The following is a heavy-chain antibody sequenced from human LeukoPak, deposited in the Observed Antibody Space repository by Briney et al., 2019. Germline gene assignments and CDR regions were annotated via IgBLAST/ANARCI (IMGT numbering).Heavy chain of an antibody. Sequence: SVKVSCKASGYTFTSYYMHWVRQAPGQGLEWMGGIIPIFGTANYAQKFQGRVTITTDESTSTAYMELSSLRSEDTAVYYCARDRGVGATLPFDYWGQGTLVTVSS. D-gene: IGHD1-26*01. CDR3: ARDRGVGATLPFDY. J-gene: IGHJ4*02. CDR1: GYTFTSYY. V-gene: IGHV1-69*05. CDR2: IIPIFGTA.